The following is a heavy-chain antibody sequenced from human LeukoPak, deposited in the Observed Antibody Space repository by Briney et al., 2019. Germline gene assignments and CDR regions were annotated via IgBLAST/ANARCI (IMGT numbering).Heavy chain of an antibody. J-gene: IGHJ6*02. Sequence: HGESLKISCKGSGYSFTSYWIGWVRQMPGKGLEWMGIIYPGDSDTRYSPSFQGQVTISADKSISTAYLQWSSLKASDTAMYYCARRPSYYYYGMDVWGQGTTVTASS. CDR3: ARRPSYYYYGMDV. V-gene: IGHV5-51*01. CDR2: IYPGDSDT. CDR1: GYSFTSYW.